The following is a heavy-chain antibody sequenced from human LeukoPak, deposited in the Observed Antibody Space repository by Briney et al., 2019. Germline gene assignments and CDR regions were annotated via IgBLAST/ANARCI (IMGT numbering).Heavy chain of an antibody. J-gene: IGHJ4*02. V-gene: IGHV1-2*02. CDR2: INANSGGT. CDR3: ARDGHGGNSFDY. Sequence: ASVTVSCKASGYTFTGYYMHWVRQAPGQGLEWMGWINANSGGTDYAQKFQDRVTMTRDASISTAYMELSRLTSDGTAVYYCARDGHGGNSFDYWGQGTLVTVSS. CDR1: GYTFTGYY. D-gene: IGHD4-23*01.